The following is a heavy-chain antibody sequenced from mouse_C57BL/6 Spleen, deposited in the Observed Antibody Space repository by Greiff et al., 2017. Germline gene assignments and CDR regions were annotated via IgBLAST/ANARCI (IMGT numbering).Heavy chain of an antibody. CDR2: INPNNGGT. Sequence: EVQLQQSGPELVKPGASVKISCKASGYTFTDYYMNWVKQSHGKSLEWIGDINPNNGGTSYNQKLKGKATLSVDKSSSTAYMERRSLTSEDSAVYDCSRWGLPAMDYWGQGTSVTVSS. D-gene: IGHD2-10*01. CDR1: GYTFTDYY. CDR3: SRWGLPAMDY. J-gene: IGHJ4*01. V-gene: IGHV1-26*01.